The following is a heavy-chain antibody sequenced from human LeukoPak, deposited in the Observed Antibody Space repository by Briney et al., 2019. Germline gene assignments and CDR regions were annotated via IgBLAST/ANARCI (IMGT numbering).Heavy chain of an antibody. Sequence: SETLSLTCTVSGGSISSGSYYWSWIRQPAGKGLEWIGRSYTSGSTNYNPSLKSRVTISVDTSKNQFSLKLSSVTAADTAVYYCARADGYKRGGFDYWGQGTLVTVSS. CDR3: ARADGYKRGGFDY. CDR1: GGSISSGSYY. J-gene: IGHJ4*02. V-gene: IGHV4-61*02. D-gene: IGHD5-24*01. CDR2: SYTSGST.